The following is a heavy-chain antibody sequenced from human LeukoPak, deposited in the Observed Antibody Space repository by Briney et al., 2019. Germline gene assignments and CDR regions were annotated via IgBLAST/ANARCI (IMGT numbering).Heavy chain of an antibody. J-gene: IGHJ5*02. D-gene: IGHD3-9*01. Sequence: ASVTVSCKASGGTFSSYAISWVRQAPGQGLEWMGWISTYNGNTNYAQKFQGRVTMTTDTSTSTAYMELRSLRSDDTAVYYCARDPDISTNWFDPWGQGTLVTVSS. V-gene: IGHV1-18*01. CDR1: GGTFSSYA. CDR3: ARDPDISTNWFDP. CDR2: ISTYNGNT.